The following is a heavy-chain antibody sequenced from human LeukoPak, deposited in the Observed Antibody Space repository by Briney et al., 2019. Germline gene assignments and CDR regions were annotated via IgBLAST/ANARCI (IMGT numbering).Heavy chain of an antibody. CDR3: TRDSGLGNDAFDV. Sequence: SPTLSLTCAISGDSVSSNSAAWDWIRQSPSRGLEWLGRTYYRSKWFYDYAVSVKSRITINPDTSKNQFSLLLNSVTPEDTAVYYCTRDSGLGNDAFDVWGQGTMVTVSS. V-gene: IGHV6-1*01. CDR2: TYYRSKWFY. CDR1: GDSVSSNSAA. J-gene: IGHJ3*01. D-gene: IGHD3-10*01.